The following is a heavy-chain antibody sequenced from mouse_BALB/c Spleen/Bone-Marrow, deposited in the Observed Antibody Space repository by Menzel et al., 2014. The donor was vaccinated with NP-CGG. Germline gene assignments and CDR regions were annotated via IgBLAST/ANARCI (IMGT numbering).Heavy chain of an antibody. D-gene: IGHD1-1*01. Sequence: EVNVVESGGGLVQPGGSLKLSCAASGFTFSSYGMSWVRQTPDKRLELVATINSNGGSTYYPDSVKGRFTISRDNGKNTLYLQMSSLKSEDTAMYYCARERYYGNGRIFEYWGQGTTLTVSS. CDR3: ARERYYGNGRIFEY. CDR1: GFTFSSYG. J-gene: IGHJ2*01. V-gene: IGHV5-6-3*01. CDR2: INSNGGST.